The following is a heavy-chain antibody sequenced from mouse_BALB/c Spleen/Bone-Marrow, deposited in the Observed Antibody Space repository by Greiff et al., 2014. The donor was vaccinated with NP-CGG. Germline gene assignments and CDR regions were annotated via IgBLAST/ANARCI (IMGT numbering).Heavy chain of an antibody. V-gene: IGHV1-69*02. CDR2: IYPSDSYT. Sequence: QVQLQQPGAELVRPGASVKLSCKASGYTFTSYWINWVKQRPGQGLEWIGNIYPSDSYTNYNQKFKDKATLTVDKSSSTAYMQLSSPTSEDSAVYYCTRSYGSSYEYYFDYWGKAPLSQSPQ. D-gene: IGHD1-1*01. CDR1: GYTFTSYW. CDR3: TRSYGSSYEYYFDY. J-gene: IGHJ2*01.